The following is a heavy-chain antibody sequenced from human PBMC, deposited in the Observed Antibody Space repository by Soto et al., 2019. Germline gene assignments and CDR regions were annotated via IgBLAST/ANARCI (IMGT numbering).Heavy chain of an antibody. CDR2: TRNKANSYTT. V-gene: IGHV3-72*01. Sequence: EVQLVESGGGLVQPGGSLRLSCAASGFTFSDHYMDWVRQAPGKGLEWVGRTRNKANSYTTEYAASVKGRFTISRDDSQNSLYLQMNSLKAEDTAVYYCARGRARYSYGYDLWGQGTLVTVSS. J-gene: IGHJ4*02. D-gene: IGHD5-18*01. CDR1: GFTFSDHY. CDR3: ARGRARYSYGYDL.